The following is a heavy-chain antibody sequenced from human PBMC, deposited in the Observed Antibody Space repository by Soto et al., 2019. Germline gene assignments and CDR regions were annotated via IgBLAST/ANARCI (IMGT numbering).Heavy chain of an antibody. D-gene: IGHD2-15*01. CDR3: ARVVWPINYYYGMDV. CDR1: GYSFTSYW. Sequence: GESLKISCKGSGYSFTSYWIGWVRQMPGKGLEWMGIIYPGDSDTRYSPSFQGQVTISADKSISTAYLQWSSLKASDTAMYYCARVVWPINYYYGMDVWGQGTTVTVSS. V-gene: IGHV5-51*01. CDR2: IYPGDSDT. J-gene: IGHJ6*02.